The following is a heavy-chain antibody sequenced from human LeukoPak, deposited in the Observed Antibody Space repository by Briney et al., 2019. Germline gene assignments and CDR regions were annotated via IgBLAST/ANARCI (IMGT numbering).Heavy chain of an antibody. D-gene: IGHD3-3*01. CDR3: AREGGFYRPLDY. V-gene: IGHV4-4*02. CDR1: GGSVINTNW. CDR2: VHLDGRT. Sequence: SETLSLTCGVSGGSVINTNWWTWVRQPPGKGLEWIGEVHLDGRTNYSPSLESRLTMSVDVSENQVSLKLTSVTAADTAVYYCAREGGFYRPLDYSGQGTLVTVSS. J-gene: IGHJ4*02.